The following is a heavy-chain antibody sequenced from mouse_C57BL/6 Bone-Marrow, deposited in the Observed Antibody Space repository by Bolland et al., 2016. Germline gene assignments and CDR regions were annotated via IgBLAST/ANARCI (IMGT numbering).Heavy chain of an antibody. CDR3: ARTMVTSYYFDY. V-gene: IGHV1-55*01. Sequence: EKFKSKATLTVDTSSSTAYMQLSSLTSEDSAVYYCARTMVTSYYFDYWGQGTT. D-gene: IGHD2-2*01. J-gene: IGHJ2*01.